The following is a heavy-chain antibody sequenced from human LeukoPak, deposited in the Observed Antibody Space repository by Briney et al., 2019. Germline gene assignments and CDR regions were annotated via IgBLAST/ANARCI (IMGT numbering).Heavy chain of an antibody. Sequence: GGSLRLSCAASGNYWMHWVRQAPGKGLEWVSHINSDGSWTSYADSVKGRFPISKDNAKNTVYLQMNSLRAEDTAVYYCVSFYETYWGRGTLVTVSS. V-gene: IGHV3-74*01. J-gene: IGHJ4*02. D-gene: IGHD2/OR15-2a*01. CDR2: INSDGSWT. CDR1: GNYW. CDR3: VSFYETY.